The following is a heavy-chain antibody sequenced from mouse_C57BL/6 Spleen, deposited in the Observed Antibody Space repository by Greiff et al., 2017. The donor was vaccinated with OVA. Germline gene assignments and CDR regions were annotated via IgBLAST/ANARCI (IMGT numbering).Heavy chain of an antibody. CDR1: GYTFTDYY. D-gene: IGHD2-5*01. Sequence: EVQLQQSGPELVKPGASVKISCKASGYTFTDYYMNWVKQSHGKSLEWIGDINPNNGGTSYNQKFKGKATLTVDKSSSTAYMELRSLTSEDSAVYYCARGYYSNYVAYWGQGTTLTVSS. CDR3: ARGYYSNYVAY. CDR2: INPNNGGT. V-gene: IGHV1-26*01. J-gene: IGHJ2*01.